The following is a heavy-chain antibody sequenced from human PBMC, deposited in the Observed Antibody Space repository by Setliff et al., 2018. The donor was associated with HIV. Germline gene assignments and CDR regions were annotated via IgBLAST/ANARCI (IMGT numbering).Heavy chain of an antibody. CDR3: ASQYCSAGSCYSDY. D-gene: IGHD2-15*01. Sequence: PSETLSLTCTVSGGSISSYYWSWIRQPAGKGLEWIGRIYTSGSTNYNPSLKSRVTISRDTSKNQFSLKLTSVTAADTAVYYCASQYCSAGSCYSDYWGQGTLVTVSS. CDR2: IYTSGST. V-gene: IGHV4-4*07. J-gene: IGHJ4*02. CDR1: GGSISSYY.